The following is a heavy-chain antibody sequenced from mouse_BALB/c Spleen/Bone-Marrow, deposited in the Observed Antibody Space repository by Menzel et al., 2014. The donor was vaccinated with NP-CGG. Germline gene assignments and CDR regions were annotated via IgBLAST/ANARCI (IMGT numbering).Heavy chain of an antibody. J-gene: IGHJ4*01. Sequence: VQLQQPGPGLVKPSQSLSLTCTVTGYSITSDYAWNWIRQFQGNKLEWVGYISYSSSTNYNPSLKSRISITRDTSKNQFFLHLDSVTAEDTATYYCARWDYGDYAMDYWGHGTSVTVSS. D-gene: IGHD1-2*01. CDR2: ISYSSST. V-gene: IGHV3-2*02. CDR3: ARWDYGDYAMDY. CDR1: GYSITSDYA.